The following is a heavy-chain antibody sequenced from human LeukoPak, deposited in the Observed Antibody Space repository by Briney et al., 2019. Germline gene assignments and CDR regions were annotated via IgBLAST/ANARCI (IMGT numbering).Heavy chain of an antibody. CDR3: AREGRMSGYDPFDY. CDR2: IYYSGST. D-gene: IGHD5-12*01. J-gene: IGHJ4*02. Sequence: SETLSLTCTVSGGSVSSGSYYWSWIRQPPGKGLEWIGYIYYSGSTNYNPSLKSRVTISVDTSKNQFSLKLSSVTAADTAVYYCAREGRMSGYDPFDYWGQGTLVTVSS. CDR1: GGSVSSGSYY. V-gene: IGHV4-61*01.